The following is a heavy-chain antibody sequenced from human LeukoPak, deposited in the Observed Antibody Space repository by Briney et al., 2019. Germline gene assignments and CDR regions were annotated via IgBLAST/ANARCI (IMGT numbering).Heavy chain of an antibody. CDR1: IGSISSSKW. D-gene: IGHD1/OR15-1a*01. V-gene: IGHV4-4*02. Sequence: SETLSLTCSVSIGSISSSKWWSWVRQSPVKGLEWIGEIYLYGTTNYNPSFTSRVTMSVDRSRNQFSLKLTSVTAADTAVYYCARQKWEQQGRDYYFNGLDVWGPGTTVTVSS. CDR2: IYLYGTT. CDR3: ARQKWEQQGRDYYFNGLDV. J-gene: IGHJ6*02.